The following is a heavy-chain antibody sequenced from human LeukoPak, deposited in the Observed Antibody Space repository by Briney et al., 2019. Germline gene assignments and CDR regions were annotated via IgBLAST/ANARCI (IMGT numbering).Heavy chain of an antibody. J-gene: IGHJ4*02. V-gene: IGHV3-23*01. D-gene: IGHD4-17*01. CDR1: GFTLGTYD. Sequence: GGSLRLSCAASGFTLGTYDMYWVRQAPGKGMECVSSISRSGGSTYYADSVKGRFTISRDNSKNTLYLQMSSLRADDTAVYYCSKKGQSEDYGKPGWGQGTLVTVSS. CDR2: ISRSGGST. CDR3: SKKGQSEDYGKPG.